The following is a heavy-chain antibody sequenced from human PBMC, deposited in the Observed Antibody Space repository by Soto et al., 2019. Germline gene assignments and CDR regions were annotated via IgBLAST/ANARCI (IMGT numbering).Heavy chain of an antibody. CDR1: GGSISSSSYY. CDR3: ARYRLRGYYDSRYFDY. D-gene: IGHD3-22*01. V-gene: IGHV4-39*01. J-gene: IGHJ4*02. Sequence: QLQLQESGPGLVKPSETLSLTCTVSGGSISSSSYYWGWIRQPPGKGLEWIGSIYYSGSTYYNPSLKSRVTISVDTSRNQFSLKLSSVTAADTAVYYCARYRLRGYYDSRYFDYWGQGTLVTVSS. CDR2: IYYSGST.